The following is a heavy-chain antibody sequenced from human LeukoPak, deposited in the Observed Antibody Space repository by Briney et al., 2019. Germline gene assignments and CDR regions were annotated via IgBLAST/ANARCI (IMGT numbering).Heavy chain of an antibody. CDR1: GFTFSSYA. CDR2: ISKDGGNK. J-gene: IGHJ4*02. D-gene: IGHD6-19*01. CDR3: AKSDPVPLLLVAVAPMGY. V-gene: IGHV3-30*04. Sequence: GGSLRLSCAASGFTFSSYAMHWVRQAPGKGLEWVAVISKDGGNKFYADSLKGRVTISRDDSKNTLYLQMNSLRAEDTAVYYCAKSDPVPLLLVAVAPMGYWGQGTLVTVSS.